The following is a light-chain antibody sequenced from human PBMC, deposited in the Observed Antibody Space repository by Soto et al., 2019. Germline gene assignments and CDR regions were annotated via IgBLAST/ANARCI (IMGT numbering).Light chain of an antibody. CDR3: CSYTNTNTLV. V-gene: IGLV2-14*01. CDR2: EVS. CDR1: SSDVGGYNY. J-gene: IGLJ1*01. Sequence: QSALTQPASVSGSPGQWITISCTGTSSDVGGYNYVSWYQQHPGKAPKVMIYEVSNRPSGVSNRFSGSKSGNTASLTISGLQAEDEADYYCCSYTNTNTLVFGTGTKLNVL.